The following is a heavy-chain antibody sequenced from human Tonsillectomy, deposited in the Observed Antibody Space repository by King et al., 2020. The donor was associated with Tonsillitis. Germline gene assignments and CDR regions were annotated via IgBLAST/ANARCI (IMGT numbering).Heavy chain of an antibody. V-gene: IGHV4-59*01. CDR3: ARDSGEQLVLDAFDI. D-gene: IGHD6-6*01. Sequence: VQLQESGPGLVKPSETLSLTCTVSGGSLSSYYWSWIRQPPGKGLEWIGYIYYSGSTNYNPSLKSRVTISVDTSKNQFSLKLSSVTAADTAVYYCARDSGEQLVLDAFDIWGHGTMVTVSS. CDR2: IYYSGST. CDR1: GGSLSSYY. J-gene: IGHJ3*02.